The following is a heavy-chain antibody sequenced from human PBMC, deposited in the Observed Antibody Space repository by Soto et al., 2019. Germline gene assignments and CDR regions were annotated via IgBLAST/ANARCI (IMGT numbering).Heavy chain of an antibody. CDR3: ARMASFGSLNWFDP. CDR1: GYIFTNND. CDR2: MNPGSGDT. J-gene: IGHJ5*02. V-gene: IGHV1-8*01. Sequence: VKVSCKASGYIFTNNDVSWVRQATGQGLEWMGWMNPGSGDTGYAQKFQGRVTMTRNISIATAYMELSSLRADDTAIYYCARMASFGSLNWFDPWGQGTLVTSPQ. D-gene: IGHD5-18*01.